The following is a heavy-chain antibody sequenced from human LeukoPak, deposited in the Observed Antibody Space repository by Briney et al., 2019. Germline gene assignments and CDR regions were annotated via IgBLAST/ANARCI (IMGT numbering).Heavy chain of an antibody. D-gene: IGHD3-22*01. Sequence: GASVKVSCKASGGTFSSYAISWVRQAPGQGLEWMGRIIPILGIANYAQKFQGRVTITADKSTSTAYMELSSLRSEDTAVYYCARGVSYYYDSSGYYLGDWFDPWGQGTLATVSS. J-gene: IGHJ5*02. CDR2: IIPILGIA. V-gene: IGHV1-69*04. CDR3: ARGVSYYYDSSGYYLGDWFDP. CDR1: GGTFSSYA.